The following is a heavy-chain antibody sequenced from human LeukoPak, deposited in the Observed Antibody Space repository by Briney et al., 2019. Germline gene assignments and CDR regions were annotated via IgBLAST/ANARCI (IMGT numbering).Heavy chain of an antibody. CDR3: ARQTHAPPMVRGVVDY. J-gene: IGHJ4*02. V-gene: IGHV4-30-4*01. CDR2: IDYSEST. Sequence: SETLSLTCTVSGDSISSNDYYWSWIRQPPGKGLEWIGYIDYSESTYCNPSLKSRLTISADTAKNQLSLKRRSVSAADTAVYYCARQTHAPPMVRGVVDYWGRGTLVTVSS. D-gene: IGHD3-10*01. CDR1: GDSISSNDYY.